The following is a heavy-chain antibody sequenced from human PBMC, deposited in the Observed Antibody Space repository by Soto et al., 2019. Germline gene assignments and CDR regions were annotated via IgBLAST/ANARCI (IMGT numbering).Heavy chain of an antibody. J-gene: IGHJ6*02. CDR3: ARHRITGTTGYYYGMDV. CDR1: GYSVTRYW. V-gene: IGHV5-51*01. Sequence: GESVKISCKGSGYSVTRYWRGWVRQMPGKGLEWMGIIYPGDSDTRYSPSFQGQVTISADKSISTAYLQWSSLKASDTAMYYCARHRITGTTGYYYGMDVWGQGTTVTVSS. D-gene: IGHD1-7*01. CDR2: IYPGDSDT.